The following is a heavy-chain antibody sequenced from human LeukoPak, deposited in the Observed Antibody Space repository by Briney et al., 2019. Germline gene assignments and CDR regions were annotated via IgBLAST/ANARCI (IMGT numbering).Heavy chain of an antibody. D-gene: IGHD2-2*01. CDR3: ARLIVVVPAANDAFDI. J-gene: IGHJ3*02. V-gene: IGHV3-21*01. CDR2: ISSSSSYI. Sequence: PGGSLRLSCAPSGFTLSSYSMNWVRQAPGEGLEWVSSISSSSSYIYYADSVKGRFTISRDNAKNSLYLQMNSLRAEDKAVYYCARLIVVVPAANDAFDIWGQGTMVTVSS. CDR1: GFTLSSYS.